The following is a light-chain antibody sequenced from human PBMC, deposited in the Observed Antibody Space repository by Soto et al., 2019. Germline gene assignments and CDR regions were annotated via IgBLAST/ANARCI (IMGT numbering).Light chain of an antibody. CDR1: QSISSW. J-gene: IGKJ3*01. V-gene: IGKV1-5*01. Sequence: DIQMTQSPSTLSASVGDRVTITCRASQSISSWLAWYQQKPGKAPKLLIYDASSLESGVPSRFSGSGSGTEFTLAIRSLQPDDFATYYCQQYNSYPWTFGPGTKVDIK. CDR2: DAS. CDR3: QQYNSYPWT.